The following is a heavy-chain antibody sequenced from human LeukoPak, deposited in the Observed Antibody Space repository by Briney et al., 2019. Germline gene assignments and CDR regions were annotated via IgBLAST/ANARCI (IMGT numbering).Heavy chain of an antibody. J-gene: IGHJ6*03. CDR1: GFTFSSYS. CDR3: ARDTPASITMVRGVIITGDYYYYYYMDV. CDR2: ISISSSYI. D-gene: IGHD3-10*01. V-gene: IGHV3-21*01. Sequence: GGSLRLSCAASGFTFSSYSMNWVRHAPRKGLEWVSSISISSSYIYYADSVKGRFTTSRDNAKNSLYLQMNSLRAEDTAVYYCARDTPASITMVRGVIITGDYYYYYYMDVWGKGTTVTISS.